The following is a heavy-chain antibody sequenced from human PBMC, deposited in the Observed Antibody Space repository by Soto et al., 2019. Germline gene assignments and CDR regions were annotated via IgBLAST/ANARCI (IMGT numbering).Heavy chain of an antibody. CDR2: VYSTGGT. CDR3: VRQGIGNLHGLVDV. J-gene: IGHJ6*02. V-gene: IGHV4-59*08. D-gene: IGHD1-1*01. CDR1: SGPSSSHN. Sequence: QMQLQQSGPGLVKPSETLSLTCSVSSGPSSSHNWGWIRQPPGRGLEWIGYVYSTGGTSYNPSLTSRVTISADTSTNHISLTLTSVTAADTAVYYCVRQGIGNLHGLVDVWGQGTTVRVSS.